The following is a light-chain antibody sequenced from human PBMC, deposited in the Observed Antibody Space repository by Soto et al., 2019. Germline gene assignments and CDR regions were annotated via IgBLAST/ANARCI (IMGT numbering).Light chain of an antibody. Sequence: DIQMTQSPSSLSASVGDRVSITCRASQSVSNYLNWYQQKPGKAPKVLIYAASSLQSGVPSRFSGSGSGTDFTRTISSLQPEDFATYYCQQSYNTPRTFGQGTKVEIK. CDR2: AAS. CDR3: QQSYNTPRT. J-gene: IGKJ1*01. CDR1: QSVSNY. V-gene: IGKV1-39*01.